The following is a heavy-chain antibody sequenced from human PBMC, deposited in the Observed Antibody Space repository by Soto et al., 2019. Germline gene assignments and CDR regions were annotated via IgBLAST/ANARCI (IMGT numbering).Heavy chain of an antibody. V-gene: IGHV1-58*01. Sequence: ASVKVSCKASGFTFTSSAVQWVRQARGQRHEWIRWIVVGSGNTNYAQKFQEIVTITRDMSTSTAYMELSSLRSEDTAVYYCAAAEYYDFWSVSFDPWGQGTLVTVSS. CDR2: IVVGSGNT. CDR3: AAAEYYDFWSVSFDP. D-gene: IGHD3-3*01. J-gene: IGHJ5*02. CDR1: GFTFTSSA.